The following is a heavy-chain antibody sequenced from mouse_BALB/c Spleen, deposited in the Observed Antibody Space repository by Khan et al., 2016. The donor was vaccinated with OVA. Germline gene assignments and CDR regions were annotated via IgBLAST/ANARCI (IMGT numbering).Heavy chain of an antibody. CDR2: INTYTGEP. Sequence: QIQLVQSGPELKKPGETVKISCKASGYNFTNYGMNWVKQAPGKGLKWMGWINTYTGEPTYADDFKGRFVFSLETSASTAYLQISNLTNEDMTTYYCARISSYWYSDVWGAGTTVTVSS. V-gene: IGHV9-1*02. D-gene: IGHD6-2*01. CDR3: ARISSYWYSDV. J-gene: IGHJ1*01. CDR1: GYNFTNYG.